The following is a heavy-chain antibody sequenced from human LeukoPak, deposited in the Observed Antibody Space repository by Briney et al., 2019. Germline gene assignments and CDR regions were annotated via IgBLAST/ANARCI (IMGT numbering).Heavy chain of an antibody. D-gene: IGHD6-13*01. CDR2: IKQDGSEK. Sequence: GGSLRLSCAASGFTFSTYWVSWVRQAPGKGQEWVANIKQDGSEKYYVDSVKGRFTISRDNAKNSLYLQMNSLRAEDTAMYYCSRDSAGNDYWGQGTLVTVSS. CDR1: GFTFSTYW. J-gene: IGHJ4*02. CDR3: SRDSAGNDY. V-gene: IGHV3-7*01.